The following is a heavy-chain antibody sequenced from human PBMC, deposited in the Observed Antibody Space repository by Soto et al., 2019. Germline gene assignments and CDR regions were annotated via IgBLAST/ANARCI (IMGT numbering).Heavy chain of an antibody. J-gene: IGHJ4*02. V-gene: IGHV3-33*01. D-gene: IGHD6-19*01. CDR1: GFTFSDYD. Sequence: AGSLSLSFAASGFTFSDYDMHWVRQAPGKRLEWVAVLWRDGSKVYYADSVKGRFTISRDNSKNTLYLEMNSLRVEDTAVYYCARDGTGWTGGDHWAQGTLVTVSS. CDR3: ARDGTGWTGGDH. CDR2: LWRDGSKV.